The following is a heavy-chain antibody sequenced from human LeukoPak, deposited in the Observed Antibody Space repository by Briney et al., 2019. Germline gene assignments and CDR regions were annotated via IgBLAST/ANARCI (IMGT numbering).Heavy chain of an antibody. J-gene: IGHJ6*03. CDR3: ARVVGYYGSGSHILIDYYYYMDV. D-gene: IGHD3-10*01. CDR1: GGSISSSSYY. CDR2: IYYSGST. V-gene: IGHV4-39*07. Sequence: SETLSLTCTVSGGSISSSSYYWGWIRQPPGKGLEWIGSIYYSGSTYYNPSLKSRVTISVDTSKNQFSLKLSSVTAADTAVYYCARVVGYYGSGSHILIDYYYYMDVWGKGTTVTVSS.